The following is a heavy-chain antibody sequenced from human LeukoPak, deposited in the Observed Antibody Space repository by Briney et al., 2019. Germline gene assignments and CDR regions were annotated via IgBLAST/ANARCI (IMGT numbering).Heavy chain of an antibody. Sequence: GGSLRLSCAASGFTFSSHVMSWVRQAPGKGLEWVSAISGSGGSTYYADSVKGRFTISRDNSKNTLYLQMNSLRAEDTAVYYCARRYSSGWFGPSNAFDIWGQGTMVTVSS. D-gene: IGHD6-19*01. CDR1: GFTFSSHV. J-gene: IGHJ3*02. CDR3: ARRYSSGWFGPSNAFDI. CDR2: ISGSGGST. V-gene: IGHV3-23*01.